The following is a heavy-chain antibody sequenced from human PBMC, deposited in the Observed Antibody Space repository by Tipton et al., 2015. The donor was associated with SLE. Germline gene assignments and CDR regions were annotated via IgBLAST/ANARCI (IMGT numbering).Heavy chain of an antibody. CDR2: IHYSGST. J-gene: IGHJ4*02. D-gene: IGHD2/OR15-2a*01. CDR1: GGSISSRSHY. Sequence: GLVKPSETLSLTCSVAGGSISSRSHYWGWIRQPPGKGLEWIRSIHYSGSTYDNPSLKSRVTISADTSKNHLSLKLTSVTAADTAVYFCASSSSVRTLLWPAFAYWCQITLVPVSS. CDR3: ASSSSVRTLLWPAFAY. V-gene: IGHV4-39*02.